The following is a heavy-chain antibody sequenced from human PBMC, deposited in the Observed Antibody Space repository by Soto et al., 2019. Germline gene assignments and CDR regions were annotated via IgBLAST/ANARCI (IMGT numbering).Heavy chain of an antibody. V-gene: IGHV1-18*01. CDR1: GYTFTSYG. Sequence: ASVKVSCKASGYTFTSYGISWVRQAPGQGLEWMGWISAYNGNTNYAQKLQGRVTMTTDTSTSTAYMELRSLRSDDTAVYYCARDGTIFGVVILGNWFDPWGQGTPVTVSS. D-gene: IGHD3-3*01. J-gene: IGHJ5*02. CDR2: ISAYNGNT. CDR3: ARDGTIFGVVILGNWFDP.